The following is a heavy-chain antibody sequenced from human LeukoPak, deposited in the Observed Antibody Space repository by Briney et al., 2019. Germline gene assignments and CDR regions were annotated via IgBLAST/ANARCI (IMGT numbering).Heavy chain of an antibody. CDR1: GFTFSSYA. CDR3: AKACDSSGYRVWYFDY. D-gene: IGHD3-22*01. Sequence: GGSLRLSCAASGFTFSSYATSWVRQAPGKGLEWVSAISGSGGSTYYADSVKGRFTISRDNSKNTLYLQMNSLRAEDTAVYYCAKACDSSGYRVWYFDYWGQGTLVTVSS. J-gene: IGHJ4*02. CDR2: ISGSGGST. V-gene: IGHV3-23*01.